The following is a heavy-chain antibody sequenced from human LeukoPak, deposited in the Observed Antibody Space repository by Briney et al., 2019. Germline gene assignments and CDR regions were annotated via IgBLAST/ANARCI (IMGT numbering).Heavy chain of an antibody. D-gene: IGHD4-23*01. CDR2: ISWDGRNK. CDR1: GFTFSSYG. Sequence: PGGSLRLSCAASGFTFSSYGIHWVRQAPGKGLEWVASISWDGRNKRYADSVTGRFTISRDNSQNTLYLQMNSLRGEDTAVYYCARSVVTPSSWFDPWGQGTLVTVSS. V-gene: IGHV3-30*03. J-gene: IGHJ5*02. CDR3: ARSVVTPSSWFDP.